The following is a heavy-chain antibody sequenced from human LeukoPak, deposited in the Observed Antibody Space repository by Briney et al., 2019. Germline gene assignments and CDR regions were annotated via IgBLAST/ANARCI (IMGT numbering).Heavy chain of an antibody. CDR2: IKQDGSEK. J-gene: IGHJ6*04. Sequence: GGSLRLSCAPSGFTFSSYWMSWVRQAPGKGLEWVANIKQDGSEKYYVDSVKGRFTISRDNGKNSLYLQMNSLRAEDTAVYYCARKAYGLDAWGKGTTVTVSS. CDR3: ARKAYGLDA. V-gene: IGHV3-7*03. CDR1: GFTFSSYW.